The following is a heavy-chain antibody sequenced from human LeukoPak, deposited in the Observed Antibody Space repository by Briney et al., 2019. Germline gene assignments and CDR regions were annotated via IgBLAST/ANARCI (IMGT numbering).Heavy chain of an antibody. CDR2: IIPIFGTA. CDR3: AKVGWGLHRGFDP. CDR1: GGTFSSYA. Sequence: GASVKVSCKASGGTFSSYAISWVRQAPGQGLEWMGGIIPIFGTANYAQKFQGRVTITADESTSTAYMELSSLRAEDTALYYCAKVGWGLHRGFDPWGQGTLVTVSS. J-gene: IGHJ5*02. D-gene: IGHD4-11*01. V-gene: IGHV1-69*13.